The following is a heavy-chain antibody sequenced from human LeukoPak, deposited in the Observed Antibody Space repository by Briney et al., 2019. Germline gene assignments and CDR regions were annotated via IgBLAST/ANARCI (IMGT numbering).Heavy chain of an antibody. V-gene: IGHV3-7*01. CDR1: GFLFSNYW. J-gene: IGHJ4*02. CDR2: IKQDASEK. CDR3: ARDTGDNFDY. D-gene: IGHD2-21*01. Sequence: GGSLRLSSAPSGFLFSNYWMAWVRQAPGKGLEWVANIKQDASEKYYVDSVKGRFTISRDNAKNSVYLQMNSLRAEDTAVYYCARDTGDNFDYGGRGTLVTVSS.